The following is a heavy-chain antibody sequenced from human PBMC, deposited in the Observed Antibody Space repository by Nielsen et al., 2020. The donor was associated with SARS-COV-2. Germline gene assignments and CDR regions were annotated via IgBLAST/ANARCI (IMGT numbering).Heavy chain of an antibody. CDR1: GFIFSYYY. CDR3: ARDIQPSGSGIYRGSKDY. CDR2: ISFAGSTT. J-gene: IGHJ4*02. V-gene: IGHV3-11*01. D-gene: IGHD3-10*01. Sequence: GESLNISCTASGFIFSYYYLSWFRQAPGKGLEWGSFISFAGSTTYYADAVKGRSTVSRDNGKDSMFLQMNSLRAEDTAVYYCARDIQPSGSGIYRGSKDYWGQGTLVTVSS.